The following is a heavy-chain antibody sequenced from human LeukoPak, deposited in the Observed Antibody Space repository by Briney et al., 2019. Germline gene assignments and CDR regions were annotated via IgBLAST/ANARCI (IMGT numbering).Heavy chain of an antibody. Sequence: GASVTVSCKASGYTFTGYYMHWVRQAPGQGLEWMGWINPNSGGTNYAQKFQGRVTMTRNTSISTAYMELSSLRSEDTAVYYCARGFVNTLLWFGDRKYYFDYWGQGTLVTVSS. V-gene: IGHV1-2*02. J-gene: IGHJ4*02. CDR1: GYTFTGYY. D-gene: IGHD3-10*01. CDR3: ARGFVNTLLWFGDRKYYFDY. CDR2: INPNSGGT.